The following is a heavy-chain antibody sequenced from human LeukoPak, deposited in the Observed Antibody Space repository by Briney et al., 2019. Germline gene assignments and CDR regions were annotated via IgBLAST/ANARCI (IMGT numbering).Heavy chain of an antibody. CDR2: TYYRSEWHT. Sequence: SQTLSLTCAVSGDSVSNKNGAWNWIRQSPSRGLEWLGRTYYRSEWHTDYAFSVQDRTTITADTSKNQFSLQLVSVTPEDAAVYYCASGWALSWGQGTLVTVSS. CDR3: ASGWALS. D-gene: IGHD1-26*01. J-gene: IGHJ5*02. CDR1: GDSVSNKNGA. V-gene: IGHV6-1*01.